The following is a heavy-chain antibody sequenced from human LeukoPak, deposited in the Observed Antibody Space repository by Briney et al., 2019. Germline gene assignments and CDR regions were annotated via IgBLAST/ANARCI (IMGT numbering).Heavy chain of an antibody. Sequence: GGSLRLSCAASGFTFSSYAMHWVRQAPGKGLEWVAVISYDGSNKYYADSVKGRFIISRDNSKNTLYLQMNSLRAEDTAVYYCARERGQAAENWFDPWGQGTLVTVSS. V-gene: IGHV3-30-3*01. CDR1: GFTFSSYA. CDR3: ARERGQAAENWFDP. CDR2: ISYDGSNK. D-gene: IGHD6-25*01. J-gene: IGHJ5*02.